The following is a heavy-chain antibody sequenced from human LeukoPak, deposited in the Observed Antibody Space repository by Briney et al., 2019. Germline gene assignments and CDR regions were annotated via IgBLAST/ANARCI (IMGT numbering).Heavy chain of an antibody. J-gene: IGHJ4*02. CDR2: ISRRSSSI. CDR3: ARGRGGTVPLDY. Sequence: TGGSLRLSCAASGFTFSSYGMHWVRQAPGKGLEWVAYISRRSSSIYYADSVKGRFTISRDNAKNLLDLQMNSLRDEDTAVYYCARGRGGTVPLDYWGQGTLVTVSS. V-gene: IGHV3-48*02. D-gene: IGHD4-17*01. CDR1: GFTFSSYG.